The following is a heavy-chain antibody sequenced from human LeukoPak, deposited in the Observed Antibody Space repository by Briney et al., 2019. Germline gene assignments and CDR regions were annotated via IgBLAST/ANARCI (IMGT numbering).Heavy chain of an antibody. Sequence: GGPLRLSCAASGFNFTGYGIHWVRQVPGKGLDWVAVIWYDGKNKHYADSVKGRFTISRDTSKNTVYLQMNSLRAEDTAVYYCTRVSESGNSDYWGQGTLVTVSS. J-gene: IGHJ4*02. D-gene: IGHD4-23*01. CDR2: IWYDGKNK. CDR3: TRVSESGNSDY. V-gene: IGHV3-33*01. CDR1: GFNFTGYG.